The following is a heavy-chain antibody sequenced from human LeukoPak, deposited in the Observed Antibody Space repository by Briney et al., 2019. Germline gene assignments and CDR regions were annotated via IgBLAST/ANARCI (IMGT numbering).Heavy chain of an antibody. CDR1: GYTFTGYY. D-gene: IGHD4-17*01. CDR3: AREGIDGGYREFDD. CDR2: INPNSGGT. V-gene: IGHV1-2*02. Sequence: ASVKVSCRVSGYTFTGYYMDWVRQAPGQGREWMGWINPNSGGTNYAQQFQGRVTRTRATSISTAALEPRRLRSDDTAVYYCAREGIDGGYREFDDWGQGTLVTVSS. J-gene: IGHJ4*02.